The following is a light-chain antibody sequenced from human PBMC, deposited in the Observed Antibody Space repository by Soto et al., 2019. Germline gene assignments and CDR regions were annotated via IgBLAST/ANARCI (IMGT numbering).Light chain of an antibody. CDR3: LLSYDGARFVL. J-gene: IGLJ2*01. V-gene: IGLV7-46*01. CDR2: DTS. CDR1: TGVVTSGHY. Sequence: QAVVTQEPSLTVSPGGTVTLTCGSSTGVVTSGHYHYWVQQKPGQVPRTLIYDTSNKHSWTPARFSGSLLGGKAALTLSGAQPDDEADYYCLLSYDGARFVLFGGGTKLTVL.